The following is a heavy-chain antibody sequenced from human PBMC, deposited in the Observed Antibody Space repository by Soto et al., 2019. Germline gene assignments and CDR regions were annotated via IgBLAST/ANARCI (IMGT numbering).Heavy chain of an antibody. CDR3: AKDYNFWVGATRGRWFDP. CDR2: ISGSGGST. J-gene: IGHJ5*02. D-gene: IGHD1-26*01. Sequence: PGGSLRLSCGASGFTFSSYAMSWVRQAPGKGLEWVSAISGSGGSTYYADSVKGRFTISRDNSKNTLYLQMNSLRAEDTAVYYCAKDYNFWVGATRGRWFDPWGQGTLVTVSS. CDR1: GFTFSSYA. V-gene: IGHV3-23*01.